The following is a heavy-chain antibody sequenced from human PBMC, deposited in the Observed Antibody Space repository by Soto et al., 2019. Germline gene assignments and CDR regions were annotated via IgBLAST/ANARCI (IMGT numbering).Heavy chain of an antibody. D-gene: IGHD6-6*01. CDR2: IYYSGST. V-gene: IGHV4-39*01. CDR3: ASRAARLIGSAFDI. CDR1: GGSISSSSYY. J-gene: IGHJ3*02. Sequence: QLQLQESGPGLVKPSETLSLTCTVSGGSISSSSYYWGWIRQPPGKGLEWIGSIYYSGSTYYNPSLKSRVTISVDTSKNQFALKLSSVTAADTAVYYCASRAARLIGSAFDIWGQRTMVTVSS.